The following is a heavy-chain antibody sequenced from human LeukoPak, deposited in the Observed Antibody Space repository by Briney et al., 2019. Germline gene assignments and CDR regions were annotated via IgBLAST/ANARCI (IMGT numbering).Heavy chain of an antibody. V-gene: IGHV3-48*01. J-gene: IGHJ4*02. D-gene: IGHD2-15*01. Sequence: PGGSLRLSCAASGFPLSSYSINWVRQAPGMGLEWVSYISSSGSAIYYVDSVKGRFTVSRDNAKNSLFLQMNSPRAEDTAVYYCVRVKGSYFDYWGQGALVTVSS. CDR1: GFPLSSYS. CDR2: ISSSGSAI. CDR3: VRVKGSYFDY.